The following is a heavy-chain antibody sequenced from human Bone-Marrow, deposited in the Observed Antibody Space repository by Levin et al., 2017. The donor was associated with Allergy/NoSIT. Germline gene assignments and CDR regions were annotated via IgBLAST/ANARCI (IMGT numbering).Heavy chain of an antibody. D-gene: IGHD2-15*01. CDR3: AKDYYCGGGGCEGGVVV. V-gene: IGHV3-23*01. CDR1: GFTFSSHA. CDR2: ISDTGSGT. J-gene: IGHJ6*03. Sequence: GGSLRLSCAASGFTFSSHAMTWVRQAPGKGLEWVSAISDTGSGTYFADSVKGRFTISRDNSKNTLFLQMNSLRAEDTAVYYCAKDYYCGGGGCEGGVVVWGKGKAVT.